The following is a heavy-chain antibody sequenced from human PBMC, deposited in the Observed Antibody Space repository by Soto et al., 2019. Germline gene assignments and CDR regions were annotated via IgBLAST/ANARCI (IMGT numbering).Heavy chain of an antibody. CDR2: IRASGGST. V-gene: IGHV3-23*01. J-gene: IGHJ1*01. Sequence: VQLLESGGGLVQPGGSLRLSCAASGFTFSSYAMSWVRQAPGKGLEWVSLIRASGGSTYYADSVKGRFTISRDNSKNTLQLQMNSLRAEDTAVYYCAKGRDAPEYFQHWGQGTLVTVSS. CDR3: AKGRDAPEYFQH. D-gene: IGHD2-21*02. CDR1: GFTFSSYA.